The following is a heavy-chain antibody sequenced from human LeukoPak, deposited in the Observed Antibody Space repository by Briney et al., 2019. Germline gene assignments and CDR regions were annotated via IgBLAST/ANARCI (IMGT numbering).Heavy chain of an antibody. CDR1: GFTFTSYA. Sequence: GGSLRLSCVASGFTFTSYAMTWVRQAPGKGLEWVSAISGGGDYIYYGDSVKGRFTSSRDNSKNTLYLQMNSLRAEDTAVYYCARDRGAIAARILFDYWGQGTLVTVSS. V-gene: IGHV3-23*01. CDR3: ARDRGAIAARILFDY. J-gene: IGHJ4*02. D-gene: IGHD6-6*01. CDR2: ISGGGDYI.